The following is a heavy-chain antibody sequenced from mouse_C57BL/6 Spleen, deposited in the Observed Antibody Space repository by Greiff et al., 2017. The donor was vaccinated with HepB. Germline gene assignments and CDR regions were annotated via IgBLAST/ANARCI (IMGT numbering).Heavy chain of an antibody. Sequence: EVQLQQSGPELVKPGASVKISCKASGYTFTDYYMNWVKQSHGKSLEWIGDINPNNGGTSYNQKFKGKATLTVDKSSSTAYMELRSLTSEDSAVYYCARIYYDYAGFAYWGQRTLVTVSA. CDR1: GYTFTDYY. CDR3: ARIYYDYAGFAY. V-gene: IGHV1-26*01. D-gene: IGHD2-4*01. CDR2: INPNNGGT. J-gene: IGHJ3*01.